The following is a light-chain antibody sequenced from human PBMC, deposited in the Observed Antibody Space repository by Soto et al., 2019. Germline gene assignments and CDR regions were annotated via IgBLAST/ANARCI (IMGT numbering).Light chain of an antibody. CDR2: EVS. CDR3: NSYTISSTLV. Sequence: QSALTQPPSVSGSPGQSVTISCTGTSSDVGYYNRVSWYQQHPGTAPKLMVFEVSNRSSGVTDRFSGSKAGNTASLTISGLQAEDDADYCCNSYTISSTLVFGGGSKVTVL. V-gene: IGLV2-18*02. CDR1: SSDVGYYNR. J-gene: IGLJ2*01.